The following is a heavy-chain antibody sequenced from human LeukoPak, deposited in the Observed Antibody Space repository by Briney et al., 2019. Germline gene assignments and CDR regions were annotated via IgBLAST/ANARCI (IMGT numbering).Heavy chain of an antibody. J-gene: IGHJ4*02. V-gene: IGHV5-51*01. CDR1: GFSFASYW. CDR3: ARFRDYALDY. D-gene: IGHD4-17*01. Sequence: GESLKISCKGSGFSFASYWIAWVRQVPGKGPEWMGSIYPGDSDTRYNPSFQGQVTISADKSISTAYLQWSSLKASDTAMYYCARFRDYALDYWGQGTLVTVSS. CDR2: IYPGDSDT.